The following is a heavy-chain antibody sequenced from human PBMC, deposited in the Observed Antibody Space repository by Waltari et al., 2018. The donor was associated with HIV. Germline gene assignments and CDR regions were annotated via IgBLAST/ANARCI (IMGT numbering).Heavy chain of an antibody. CDR3: AGGVGSQQLIY. Sequence: QVQLQESGPGLVKPSETLSLTCTVSGGSISSYYWSWIRLPPGKGLEWIGYIYNSGGTNYNPYLKGRVTISVDTSKNQFSLKLTSVTAADTAVYYCAGGVGSQQLIYWGQGTLVTVSS. CDR2: IYNSGGT. J-gene: IGHJ4*02. CDR1: GGSISSYY. V-gene: IGHV4-59*01. D-gene: IGHD4-4*01.